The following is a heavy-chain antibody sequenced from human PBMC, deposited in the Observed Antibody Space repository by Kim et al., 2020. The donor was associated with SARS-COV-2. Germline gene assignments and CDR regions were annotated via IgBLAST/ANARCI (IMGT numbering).Heavy chain of an antibody. CDR3: AKEVSGWRDFDY. V-gene: IGHV3-43*01. CDR2: ISWDATIV. Sequence: GGSLRLSCEASGFTFDDYTMHWVRQAPGKGPEWVSVISWDATIVNYGESVKGRFSISRDNSKNSLYLQMNRLRSEDTALYYCAKEVSGWRDFDYCGQGTL. D-gene: IGHD6-19*01. CDR1: GFTFDDYT. J-gene: IGHJ4*02.